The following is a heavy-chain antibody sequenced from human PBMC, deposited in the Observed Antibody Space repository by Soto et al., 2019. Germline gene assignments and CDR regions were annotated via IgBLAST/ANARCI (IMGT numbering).Heavy chain of an antibody. V-gene: IGHV1-69*01. J-gene: IGHJ4*02. D-gene: IGHD3-22*01. CDR3: ARGWGYDSTDYYYAY. CDR2: IIPNFRTA. CDR1: GGSFNRHT. Sequence: QVQLVQSGAEVRKPGSSVRVSCKASGGSFNRHTISWVRQAPGQGLEWMGGIIPNFRTANHAQKFQGRVTIIADESTSTVYMELSSLRSDDTAIYYCARGWGYDSTDYYYAYWGQGTLVIVSS.